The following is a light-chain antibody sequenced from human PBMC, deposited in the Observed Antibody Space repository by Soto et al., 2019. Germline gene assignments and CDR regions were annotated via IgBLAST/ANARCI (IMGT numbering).Light chain of an antibody. CDR3: QSYDSSLPVV. CDR2: GNT. CDR1: SSNIGAGYD. J-gene: IGLJ2*01. Sequence: QSVLTQPPSVSGAPGQRVTFSCTGSSSNIGAGYDVHWYQQLPGTAPKLLIYGNTNRPSGVPDRFSGSKSGSSASLAITGLQAEDVADYYCQSYDSSLPVVFGGGTKLTVL. V-gene: IGLV1-40*01.